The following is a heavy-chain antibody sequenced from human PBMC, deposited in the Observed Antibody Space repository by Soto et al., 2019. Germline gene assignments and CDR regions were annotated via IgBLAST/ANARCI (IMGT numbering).Heavy chain of an antibody. Sequence: EVQLVESGGGLIPPGGSLRLSCAASGFLVNSAYMTWVRQAPGKGLEWLSMINSDGSTLYAESVKGRFTISRDNSKNRLDLQMNSLRAEYTAMYYCARSGYSFAWGYWGQGTLVIVTS. CDR2: INSDGST. CDR3: ARSGYSFAWGY. CDR1: GFLVNSAY. D-gene: IGHD5-18*01. V-gene: IGHV3-53*01. J-gene: IGHJ4*02.